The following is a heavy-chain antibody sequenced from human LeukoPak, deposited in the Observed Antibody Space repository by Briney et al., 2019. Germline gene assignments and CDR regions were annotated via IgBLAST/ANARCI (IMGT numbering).Heavy chain of an antibody. CDR3: ARDKIEGPTLFDY. V-gene: IGHV3-7*01. CDR1: GFTFSRYW. J-gene: IGHJ4*02. Sequence: GGSLRLSCAATGFTFSRYWMSWVRQAPGKRLEWVANIKQDGGEIYYVDSVKGRFTISRDNAKNSLFLQMNSLGAEDTALYYCARDKIEGPTLFDYWGQGTLVTVSS. CDR2: IKQDGGEI.